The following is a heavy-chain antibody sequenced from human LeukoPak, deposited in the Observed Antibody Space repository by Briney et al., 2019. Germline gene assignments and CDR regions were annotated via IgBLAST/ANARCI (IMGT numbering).Heavy chain of an antibody. J-gene: IGHJ5*02. CDR3: ARGYNRWFDP. Sequence: PSETLSLTCTVSGGSISSGSYYWSWIRQPAGKGLEWIGRIYTSGSTNYNPSLKNRVTISVDTSKNQFSLKLSSVTAADTAVYYCARGYNRWFDPWGQGTLVTVSS. V-gene: IGHV4-61*02. CDR1: GGSISSGSYY. CDR2: IYTSGST. D-gene: IGHD1-14*01.